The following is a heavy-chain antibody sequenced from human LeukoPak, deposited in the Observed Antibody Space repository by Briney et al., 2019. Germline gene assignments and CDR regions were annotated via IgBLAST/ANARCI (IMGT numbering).Heavy chain of an antibody. J-gene: IGHJ5*02. V-gene: IGHV3-13*03. CDR1: GFTFSSYD. Sequence: GGSLRPSCAACGFTFSSYDMHWVRQATGKGLEWVSAIGTAGDTYYPGSVKGQFTISRENAKNSLYLQMNSLRAGDTAVYYCARGIAAAGTYVWFDPWGQGTLVTVSS. CDR2: IGTAGDT. CDR3: ARGIAAAGTYVWFDP. D-gene: IGHD6-13*01.